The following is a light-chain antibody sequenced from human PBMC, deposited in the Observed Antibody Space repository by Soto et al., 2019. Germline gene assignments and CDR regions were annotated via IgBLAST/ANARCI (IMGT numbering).Light chain of an antibody. J-gene: IGKJ1*01. Sequence: DIQMTQSPSSLSASVGDRVTITCRASQSISSYLNWYQQKPGKAPKLLIYAASSLQSGVPSRFSVSGSGTDFTLTISSQQPEDFAIYYCQQSYSTPRTFGQGTKVEIK. CDR2: AAS. CDR3: QQSYSTPRT. V-gene: IGKV1-39*01. CDR1: QSISSY.